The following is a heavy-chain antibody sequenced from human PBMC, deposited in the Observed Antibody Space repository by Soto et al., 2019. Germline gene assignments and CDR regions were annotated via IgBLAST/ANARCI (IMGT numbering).Heavy chain of an antibody. CDR2: IYYTGST. CDR3: ASGYKFPFHS. CDR1: GDSISSFY. D-gene: IGHD6-25*01. Sequence: PSETLSLTCTVSGDSISSFYWSWIRQSPGKGLEWIGYIYYTGSTYDNPSLKSRITISIDTSKNQFSLKLSSMTAADSAIYYCASGYKFPFHSWGHGTLVTVSS. J-gene: IGHJ5*01. V-gene: IGHV4-59*12.